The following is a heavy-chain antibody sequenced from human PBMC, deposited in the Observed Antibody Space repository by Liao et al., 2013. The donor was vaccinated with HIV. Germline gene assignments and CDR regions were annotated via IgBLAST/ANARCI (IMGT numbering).Heavy chain of an antibody. CDR2: ADTSGST. D-gene: IGHD3-3*01. J-gene: IGHJ3*02. V-gene: IGHV4-61*02. Sequence: QVQLQESGPGLVKPSQTLSLTRTVSGGSISSGSYYWNWFRQPAGKGLEWIGRADTSGSTNYNPSLKSRVTISTDSSKNQLSLTLISVTAADTAVYYCARDRGGSFWSGSHGGDAFKIWGQGTLVIVSS. CDR3: ARDRGGSFWSGSHGGDAFKI. CDR1: GGSISSGSYY.